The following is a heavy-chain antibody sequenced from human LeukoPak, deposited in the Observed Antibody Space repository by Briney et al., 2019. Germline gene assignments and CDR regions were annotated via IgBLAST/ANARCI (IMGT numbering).Heavy chain of an antibody. D-gene: IGHD3-16*01. V-gene: IGHV3-23*01. J-gene: IGHJ4*02. Sequence: GSLRLPCAASGFNLSSYAMSWVRQAPGKGLEWVSALSGCGGSTYYADPVKGRFNISRDNAKNTLYLQMNSLRAEDTAVYYCANRAAVGDAYYFDYWGQGTLVTVSS. CDR3: ANRAAVGDAYYFDY. CDR1: GFNLSSYA. CDR2: LSGCGGST.